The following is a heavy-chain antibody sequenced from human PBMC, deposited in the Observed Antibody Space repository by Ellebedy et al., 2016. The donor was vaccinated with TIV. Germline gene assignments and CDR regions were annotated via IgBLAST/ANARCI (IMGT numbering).Heavy chain of an antibody. CDR3: AKASVVGTSILFDF. D-gene: IGHD2-21*02. CDR1: GFSLSA. V-gene: IGHV3-30*09. Sequence: GESLKISCEASGFSLSAMHWVRQAPGKGLEWLAVISYDGAIKEYADSVKGRLAVSRDDSQSTLYLQMSDLKPEDSAVYFCAKASVVGTSILFDFWGQGTLVTVSS. J-gene: IGHJ4*02. CDR2: ISYDGAIK.